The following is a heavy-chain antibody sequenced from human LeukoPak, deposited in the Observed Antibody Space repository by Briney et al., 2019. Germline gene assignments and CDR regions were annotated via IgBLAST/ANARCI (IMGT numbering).Heavy chain of an antibody. CDR3: ARGAREPRGYDFLYYFDY. D-gene: IGHD3-3*01. Sequence: SVKVSCKASGGTFSSYAISWVRQAPGQGLEWMGGIIPIFGTANYAQKFQGRVTITTDESTSTAYMELSSLRSEDTAVYYCARGAREPRGYDFLYYFDYWGQGTLVTVSS. J-gene: IGHJ4*02. V-gene: IGHV1-69*05. CDR2: IIPIFGTA. CDR1: GGTFSSYA.